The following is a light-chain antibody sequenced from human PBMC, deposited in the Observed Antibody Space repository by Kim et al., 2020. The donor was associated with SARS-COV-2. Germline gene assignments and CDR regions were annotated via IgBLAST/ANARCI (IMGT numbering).Light chain of an antibody. V-gene: IGLV1-44*01. Sequence: QSVLTQAPSVSGSPGQRVTISCSGSSSNIGSNSVNWYQHLPGTAPKLLIYSDNQRPSGVPDRFSGSKSGTSASLAISVLQSVDEADYYCVTWDDSRNGVLFGGGTKLTVL. CDR1: SSNIGSNS. CDR2: SDN. J-gene: IGLJ3*02. CDR3: VTWDDSRNGVL.